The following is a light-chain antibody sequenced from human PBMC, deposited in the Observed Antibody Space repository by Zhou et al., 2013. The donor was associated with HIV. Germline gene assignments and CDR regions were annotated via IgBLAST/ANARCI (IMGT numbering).Light chain of an antibody. V-gene: IGKV3-11*01. Sequence: EIVMTQSPATLSVSPGETATLSCRASHSVGSHLAWYRQIPGQAPRLLIFDASIRATDTPGRFSGSGSGTDFTLTISSLEPEDFAVYYCQQRSDGLTFGGGTKVEIK. J-gene: IGKJ4*01. CDR2: DAS. CDR3: QQRSDGLT. CDR1: HSVGSH.